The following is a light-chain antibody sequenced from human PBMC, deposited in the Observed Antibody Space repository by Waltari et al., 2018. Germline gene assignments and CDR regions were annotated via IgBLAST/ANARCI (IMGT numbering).Light chain of an antibody. CDR1: NLGTYS. Sequence: SYVVIQPPSVSVAPGETATITCGGDNLGTYSVHWYQQKAGKAPVLVIFYDRDRPSGIPDRFSGSNSGNTATLTISRVEAGDEARYYCHVWHPHVDPGVFGTGTEVTVL. J-gene: IGLJ1*01. CDR3: HVWHPHVDPGV. CDR2: YDR. V-gene: IGLV3-21*04.